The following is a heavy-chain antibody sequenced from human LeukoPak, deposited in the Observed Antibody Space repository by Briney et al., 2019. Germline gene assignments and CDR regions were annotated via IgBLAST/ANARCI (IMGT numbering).Heavy chain of an antibody. J-gene: IGHJ4*02. Sequence: PGGSLKLSCAASGFTFSGCHIHWVRQAPGKGLEWVALVWHDGSKTYYADSVKGRFTVSRDNSKNTLFLQMNSLRAEDTGVYYRAKDSNDNGDYNYFDFWGQGTLVTVSS. V-gene: IGHV3-33*06. CDR3: AKDSNDNGDYNYFDF. D-gene: IGHD4-17*01. CDR2: VWHDGSKT. CDR1: GFTFSGCH.